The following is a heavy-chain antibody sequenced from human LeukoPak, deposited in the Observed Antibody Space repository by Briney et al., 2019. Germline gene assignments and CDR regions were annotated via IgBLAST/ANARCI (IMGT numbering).Heavy chain of an antibody. J-gene: IGHJ4*02. CDR3: ATGPVVPAANAPGDY. V-gene: IGHV4-4*02. Sequence: SGTLSLTCAVSGGSISSSNWWSWVRQPPGKRLEWIGEIYHSGSTNYNPSLKSQVTISVDKSKNQFSLKLSSVTAEDTAVYYCATGPVVPAANAPGDYWGQGTLVTVSS. CDR1: GGSISSSNW. D-gene: IGHD2-2*01. CDR2: IYHSGST.